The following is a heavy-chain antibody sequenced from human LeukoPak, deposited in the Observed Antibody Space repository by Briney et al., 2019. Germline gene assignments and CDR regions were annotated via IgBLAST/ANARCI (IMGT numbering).Heavy chain of an antibody. CDR1: GFTFSSYG. Sequence: GGSLRLSCAASGFTFSSYGMHWVRQAPGKGLEWVAVIWYDGSNKYYADSVKGRFTISRDNSKNTLYLQMNSLRAEDTAVYYCAREGSSWPYFDYWGQGTLVTVSS. CDR2: IWYDGSNK. CDR3: AREGSSWPYFDY. D-gene: IGHD6-13*01. V-gene: IGHV3-33*01. J-gene: IGHJ4*02.